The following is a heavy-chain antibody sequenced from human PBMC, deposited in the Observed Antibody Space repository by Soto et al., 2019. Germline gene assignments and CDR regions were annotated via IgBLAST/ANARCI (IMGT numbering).Heavy chain of an antibody. D-gene: IGHD3-10*01. CDR2: VHHTDFD. V-gene: IGHV4-59*08. Sequence: QVQLQESGPGVVKPSDTLSLTCPVSGDSVTYYYWSWIRQPPGKGLEWIGYVHHTDFDDYTSSLQSRLTVSMDTSKNQFSLNLKSVTAADTAVYFCARHRTYGAGSFSPFYFDSWGQGTLVTVSS. CDR1: GDSVTYYY. CDR3: ARHRTYGAGSFSPFYFDS. J-gene: IGHJ4*02.